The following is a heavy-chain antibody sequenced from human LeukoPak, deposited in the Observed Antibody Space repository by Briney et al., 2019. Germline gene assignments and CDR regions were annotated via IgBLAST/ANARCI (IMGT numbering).Heavy chain of an antibody. CDR2: ISGSGGST. Sequence: GGSLRLSCAASGFTFSSYAMSWVRQAPGKGLEWVSAISGSGGSTYYADSVKGRFTISRDNSKNTLYLQMNSLRVEDTAVYYCAKMRGELLYTQAFDIWGQGTMVTVSS. J-gene: IGHJ3*02. CDR3: AKMRGELLYTQAFDI. D-gene: IGHD1-26*01. CDR1: GFTFSSYA. V-gene: IGHV3-23*01.